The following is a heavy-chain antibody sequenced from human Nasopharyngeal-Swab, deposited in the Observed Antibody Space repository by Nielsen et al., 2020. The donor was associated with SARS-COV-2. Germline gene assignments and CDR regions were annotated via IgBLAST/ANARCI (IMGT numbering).Heavy chain of an antibody. Sequence: GESLKISCTGSGFTFSTYWIGWVRQMPGKGLEWMGIIYPGDSDTRYSPSFQGQVTISADKFISTAYLQWSSLKASDTAMYYCARLISRFNWNDGFDYWGQGTLVTVSS. CDR3: ARLISRFNWNDGFDY. CDR2: IYPGDSDT. D-gene: IGHD1-1*01. CDR1: GFTFSTYW. J-gene: IGHJ4*02. V-gene: IGHV5-51*01.